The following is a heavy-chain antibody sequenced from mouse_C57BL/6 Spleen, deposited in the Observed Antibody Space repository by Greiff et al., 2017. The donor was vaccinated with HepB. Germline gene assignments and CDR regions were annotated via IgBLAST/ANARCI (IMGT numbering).Heavy chain of an antibody. CDR2: ISYDGSN. Sequence: EVKLVESGPGLVKPSQSLSLTCSVTGYSITSGYYWNWIRQFPGNKLEWMGYISYDGSNNYNPSLKNRISITRDTSKNQFFLKLNSVTTEDTATYYCARRGYYGPYYFDYWGQGTTLTVSS. D-gene: IGHD2-1*01. CDR3: ARRGYYGPYYFDY. CDR1: GYSITSGYY. V-gene: IGHV3-6*01. J-gene: IGHJ2*01.